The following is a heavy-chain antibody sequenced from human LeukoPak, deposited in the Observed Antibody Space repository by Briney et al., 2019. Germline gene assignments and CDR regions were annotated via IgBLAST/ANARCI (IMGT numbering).Heavy chain of an antibody. CDR1: GGTFRSFT. CDR3: ARGPGGSPAPFGFDY. D-gene: IGHD1-26*01. J-gene: IGHJ4*02. CDR2: IIPMFGAT. Sequence: ASVKVSCKASGGTFRSFTINWVRQAPGQGLEWMGGIIPMFGATNYAQKSQGRVTITADESTSTAYMELSSLRFEDTAVYFCARGPGGSPAPFGFDYWGQGTLVTVSS. V-gene: IGHV1-69*01.